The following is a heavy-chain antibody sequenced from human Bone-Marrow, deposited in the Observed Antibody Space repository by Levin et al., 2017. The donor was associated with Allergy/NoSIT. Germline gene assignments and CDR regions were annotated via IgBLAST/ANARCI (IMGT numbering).Heavy chain of an antibody. D-gene: IGHD1-20*01. V-gene: IGHV3-23*01. CDR2: IGGGVDT. CDR3: AKDAVPYNSRWDAIDI. CDR1: GFTFSDYA. J-gene: IGHJ3*02. Sequence: PGGSLRLSCAASGFTFSDYAMSWVRQVPEKGPEWVASIGGGVDTYYADSVKGRFTISRDNSRNTMYLQMDTLRADDTAVYFCAKDAVPYNSRWDAIDIWGQGTMVTVFS.